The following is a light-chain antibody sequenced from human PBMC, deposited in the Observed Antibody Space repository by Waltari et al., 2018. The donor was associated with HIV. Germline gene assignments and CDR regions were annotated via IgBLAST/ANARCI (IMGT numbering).Light chain of an antibody. CDR1: QSVSSSY. V-gene: IGKV3-20*01. J-gene: IGKJ4*01. CDR3: QQYGSSPIT. Sequence: EFVLTQSPGTLSLSPGHRATLSCRASQSVSSSYLAWYQQRPGQAPRLIIYGASSRAAGIPDRFSGSGSGTDFALTISSLEPEDFAVYYCQQYGSSPITFGGGPRWRSN. CDR2: GAS.